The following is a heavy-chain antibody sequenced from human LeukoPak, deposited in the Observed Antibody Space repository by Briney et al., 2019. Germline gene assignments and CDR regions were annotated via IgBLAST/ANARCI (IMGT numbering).Heavy chain of an antibody. Sequence: PSETLSLTCAVSGGSISSGGYSWSWIRQPPGKGLEWIGYIYHSGSTNYNPSLKSRVTMSVDTSKNQFSLKLSSVTAADTAVYYCARGLRFLEWLLPHDAFDIWGQGTMVTVSS. CDR1: GGSISSGGYS. D-gene: IGHD3-3*01. CDR2: IYHSGST. V-gene: IGHV4-30-2*01. J-gene: IGHJ3*02. CDR3: ARGLRFLEWLLPHDAFDI.